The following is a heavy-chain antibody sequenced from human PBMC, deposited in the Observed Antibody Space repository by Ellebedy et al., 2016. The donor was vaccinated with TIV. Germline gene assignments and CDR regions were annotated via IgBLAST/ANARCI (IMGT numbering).Heavy chain of an antibody. D-gene: IGHD3/OR15-3a*01. CDR2: IKPDGREK. V-gene: IGHV3-7*04. Sequence: GGSLRLSXAASGFTFSGYWMTWVRQAPGKGLEWVANIKPDGREKYYVDSVKGRFTISRDYAKNSLYLEMNSLRPEDTAVYYCERGEGWTDYWGQGTVVTVSS. CDR1: GFTFSGYW. J-gene: IGHJ4*02. CDR3: ERGEGWTDY.